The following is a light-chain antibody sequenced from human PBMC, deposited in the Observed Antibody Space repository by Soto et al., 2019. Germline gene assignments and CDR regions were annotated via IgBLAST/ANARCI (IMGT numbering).Light chain of an antibody. CDR3: QQYNNWPLT. J-gene: IGKJ4*01. CDR1: QSVSSN. CDR2: GAS. Sequence: EIVMTQSPATLSVSPGERATLSCRASQSVSSNLAWYHQKPGQAPWLLIYGASTRATGIPARFSGSGSGTEFTLTISSLQSEDFAVYYCQQYNNWPLTFGGGTKVEIK. V-gene: IGKV3-15*01.